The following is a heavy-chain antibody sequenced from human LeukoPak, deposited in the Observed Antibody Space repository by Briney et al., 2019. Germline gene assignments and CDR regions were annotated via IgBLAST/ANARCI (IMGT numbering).Heavy chain of an antibody. CDR2: IIPIFGTA. CDR3: ARSKDLRLDDIYY. D-gene: IGHD3-9*01. J-gene: IGHJ4*02. CDR1: GGTFSSYA. Sequence: SVKVSCKASGGTFSSYAFSWVRQAPGQGLEWMGGIIPIFGTANYAQKFQGRVTITADESTSSAYMELSSLSSEDTAVYYCARSKDLRLDDIYYWGQGTLVTVSS. V-gene: IGHV1-69*13.